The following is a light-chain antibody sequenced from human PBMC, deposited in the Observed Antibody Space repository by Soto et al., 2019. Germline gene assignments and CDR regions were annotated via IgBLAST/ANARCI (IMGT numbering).Light chain of an antibody. CDR3: QQSYSTFPA. CDR2: AAS. V-gene: IGKV1-39*01. CDR1: QDISNY. J-gene: IGKJ1*01. Sequence: DIQMTQSPSSLSASVGDRVTITCRASQDISNYLSWYQHKPGKAPKVLIYAASSLQSGVPSRFSGSGSGTDFTLTISSLQPGDFATYYCQQSYSTFPAFGQGTKVEIK.